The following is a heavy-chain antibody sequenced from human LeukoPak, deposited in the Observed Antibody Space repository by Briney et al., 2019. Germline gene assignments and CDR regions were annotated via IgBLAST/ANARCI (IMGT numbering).Heavy chain of an antibody. D-gene: IGHD5-18*01. J-gene: IGHJ4*02. V-gene: IGHV3-23*01. CDR3: AKDTTWIQLWLN. CDR2: ISGSGGST. Sequence: GGSLRLSCGASGFXFSSYAMHWVRQAPGKGLEWVSPISGSGGSTYYADSVKGRFTISRDNSKNTLYLQMNSLRAEDTAVYYCAKDTTWIQLWLNWGQGTLVTVSS. CDR1: GFXFSSYA.